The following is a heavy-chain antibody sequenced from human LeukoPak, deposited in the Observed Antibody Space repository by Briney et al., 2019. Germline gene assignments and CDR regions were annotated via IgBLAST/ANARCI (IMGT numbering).Heavy chain of an antibody. CDR3: AREYTSTDV. Sequence: SQTLSLTCAISGDSVSSNSAGWNWIRQSPSRGLEWLGRTYYRSKWYNEYAVSVKSRITITSGTSKNQFSLQLTSVTPEDTAVYYCAREYTSTDVWGQGTTVTVSS. V-gene: IGHV6-1*01. CDR1: GDSVSSNSAG. D-gene: IGHD2-2*02. J-gene: IGHJ6*02. CDR2: TYYRSKWYN.